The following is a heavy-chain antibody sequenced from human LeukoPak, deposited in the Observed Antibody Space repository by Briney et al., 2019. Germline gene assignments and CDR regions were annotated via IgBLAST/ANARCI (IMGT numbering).Heavy chain of an antibody. Sequence: GGSLRLSCAASRITFSRYDMHWVRQAPGKGLEWVAVISYDGSNKYYADSVKGRFTISRDNSKNTLYLQMNSLRVEDTAVYYCARVQREYYYDSSGIMGNWGQGTLVTVSS. V-gene: IGHV3-30*04. D-gene: IGHD3-22*01. CDR1: RITFSRYD. J-gene: IGHJ4*02. CDR2: ISYDGSNK. CDR3: ARVQREYYYDSSGIMGN.